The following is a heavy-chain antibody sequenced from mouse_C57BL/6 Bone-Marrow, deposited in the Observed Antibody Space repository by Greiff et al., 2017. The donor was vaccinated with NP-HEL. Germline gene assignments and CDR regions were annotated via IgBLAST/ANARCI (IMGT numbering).Heavy chain of an antibody. Sequence: DVHLVESGGDLVKPGGSLKLSCAASGFTFSSYGMSWVRQTPDKRLEWVATISSGGSYTYYPDSVKGRFTISRDNAKNTLYLQMSSLKSEDTAMYYCARLRRGFAYWGQGTLVTVSA. V-gene: IGHV5-6*01. CDR3: ARLRRGFAY. D-gene: IGHD2-12*01. J-gene: IGHJ3*01. CDR2: ISSGGSYT. CDR1: GFTFSSYG.